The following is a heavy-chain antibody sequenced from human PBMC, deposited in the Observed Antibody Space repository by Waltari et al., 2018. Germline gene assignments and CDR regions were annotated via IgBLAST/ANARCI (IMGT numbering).Heavy chain of an antibody. D-gene: IGHD2-8*02. V-gene: IGHV3-23*03. CDR2: IYTGGST. CDR1: GFTFSNYV. J-gene: IGHJ3*02. CDR3: AKEGGGVTFDI. Sequence: EVQLLQSGGGLVQTGGSLRLSCAGYGFTFSNYVMSWVRQAPGKGLEWVSVIYTGGSTHYADSVKGRFTVARDNSKSTLYLQMDTLTPEDTAVYYCAKEGGGVTFDIWGQGTMVTVSS.